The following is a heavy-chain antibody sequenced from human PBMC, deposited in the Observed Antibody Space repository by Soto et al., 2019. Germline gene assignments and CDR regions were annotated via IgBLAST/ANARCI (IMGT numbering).Heavy chain of an antibody. CDR1: GGSISGSYYY. CDR2: VFYTGFT. J-gene: IGHJ4*02. CDR3: ASSQKGYNWNYFDH. Sequence: SDTLSLTCAVSGGSISGSYYYWGWLRQSPGRGPEWIGSVFYTGFTSYNPSLESRVSVSVDTSKNQFSLKVSAVTAADTAVYYCASSQKGYNWNYFDHWGQGALVTGSS. V-gene: IGHV4-39*01. D-gene: IGHD1-20*01.